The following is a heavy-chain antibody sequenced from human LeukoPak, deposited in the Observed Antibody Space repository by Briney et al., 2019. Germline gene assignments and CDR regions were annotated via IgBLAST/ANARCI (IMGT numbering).Heavy chain of an antibody. CDR2: LYSGGTT. V-gene: IGHV3-66*01. D-gene: IGHD3-10*01. CDR3: ARSSQVWSPYYFDY. J-gene: IGHJ4*02. CDR1: GFIISSYS. Sequence: GGSLRLSCAASGFIISSYSMSWVRQAPGKGLEGVSFLYSGGTTHYADSVKGRFIISRDNSKNTLYLQMNSLRAEDTAVYYCARSSQVWSPYYFDYWGQGTLVTASS.